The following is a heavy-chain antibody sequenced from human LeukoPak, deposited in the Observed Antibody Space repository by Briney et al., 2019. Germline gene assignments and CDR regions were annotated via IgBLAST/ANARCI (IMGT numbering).Heavy chain of an antibody. J-gene: IGHJ4*02. Sequence: RGSLRPSSAASGFTFSSYSMNWVRQAPGKGLEWVSSISSSSSYIYYADSVKGRFTISRDNAKNSLYLQMNSLRAEDTAVYYCARALVSGLTYYYDSSGFAFGYWGQGTMATVSS. CDR1: GFTFSSYS. V-gene: IGHV3-21*01. CDR3: ARALVSGLTYYYDSSGFAFGY. D-gene: IGHD3-22*01. CDR2: ISSSSSYI.